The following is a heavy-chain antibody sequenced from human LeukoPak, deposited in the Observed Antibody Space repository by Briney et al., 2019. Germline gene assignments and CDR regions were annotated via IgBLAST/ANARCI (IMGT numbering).Heavy chain of an antibody. Sequence: GGSLRLSCAASGFTFSSYAMSWVRQAPGKGLEWVSAISGSGGSTYYADSVKGRFTISRDNPKNTLYLQMNSLRAEDTAVYYCAPRIVGATVVDLWGRGTLATVSS. V-gene: IGHV3-23*01. CDR3: APRIVGATVVDL. D-gene: IGHD1-26*01. CDR2: ISGSGGST. CDR1: GFTFSSYA. J-gene: IGHJ2*01.